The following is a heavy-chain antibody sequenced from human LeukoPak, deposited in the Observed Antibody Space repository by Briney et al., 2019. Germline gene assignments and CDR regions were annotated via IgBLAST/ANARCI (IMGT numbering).Heavy chain of an antibody. CDR2: INEDGSQK. D-gene: IGHD1-1*01. CDR1: GFTFVTYY. Sequence: GGSLRLSCAASGFTFVTYYMTWVRQAPGKGLEWVASINEDGSQKYYVDSVEGRFTIFRDNAKNPLFLQMNSLRDEDTAVYYCARDIGYGDYWGQGTLVTVSS. V-gene: IGHV3-7*01. J-gene: IGHJ4*02. CDR3: ARDIGYGDY.